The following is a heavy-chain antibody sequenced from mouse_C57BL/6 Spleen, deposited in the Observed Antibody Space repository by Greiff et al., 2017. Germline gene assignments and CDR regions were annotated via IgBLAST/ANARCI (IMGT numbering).Heavy chain of an antibody. CDR3: ARGGYGSSPFAY. V-gene: IGHV1-82*01. Sequence: QVQLQQSGPELVKPGASVKISCKASGYAFSSSWMNWVKQRPGKGLEWIGRIYPGDGDTNYNGKFKGKATLTADKSSSTAYMQLSSLTSGDSAVYFCARGGYGSSPFAYWGQGTLVTVSA. J-gene: IGHJ3*01. CDR2: IYPGDGDT. D-gene: IGHD1-1*01. CDR1: GYAFSSSW.